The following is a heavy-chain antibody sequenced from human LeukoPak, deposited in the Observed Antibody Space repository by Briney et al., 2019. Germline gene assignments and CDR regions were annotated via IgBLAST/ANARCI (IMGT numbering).Heavy chain of an antibody. CDR1: GGSFSGYY. J-gene: IGHJ1*01. CDR3: ARGPYCSSTSCQREYFQH. V-gene: IGHV4-34*01. D-gene: IGHD2-2*01. CDR2: INHSGST. Sequence: SETLSLTCAVYGGSFSGYYWSWIRQPPGKGLEWIGEINHSGSTNYNPSLKSRVTISVDTSKNQFSLKLSSVTAADTAVHYCARGPYCSSTSCQREYFQHWGQGTLVTVSS.